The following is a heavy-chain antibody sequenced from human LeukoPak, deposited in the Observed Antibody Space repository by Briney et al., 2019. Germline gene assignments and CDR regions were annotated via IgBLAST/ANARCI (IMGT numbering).Heavy chain of an antibody. V-gene: IGHV1-3*01. CDR1: GYTFTSYA. J-gene: IGHJ6*02. CDR2: INAGNGNT. CDR3: ARGAVAGGRDYYYGMDV. D-gene: IGHD6-19*01. Sequence: ASVKVSCKASGYTFTSYAMHWVRQAPGQRLEWMGWINAGNGNTKYSQKFQGRVTITTDTSTSTAYMELRSLRSDDTAVYYCARGAVAGGRDYYYGMDVWGQGTTVTVSS.